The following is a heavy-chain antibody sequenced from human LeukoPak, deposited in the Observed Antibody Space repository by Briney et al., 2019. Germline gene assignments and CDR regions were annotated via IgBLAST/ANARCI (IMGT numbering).Heavy chain of an antibody. D-gene: IGHD3-22*01. J-gene: IGHJ4*02. CDR1: GFTFTKAW. Sequence: GGSLRLSCAASGFTFTKAWMSWVRQAPGKGLEWVVRIKSKSNGEITTYAAPVEGRFTISRDNSKNTLYLQMNSLRAEDTAVYYCAGLYSDYYDSSQDYWGQGTLVTVSS. CDR2: IKSKSNGEIT. CDR3: AGLYSDYYDSSQDY. V-gene: IGHV3-15*01.